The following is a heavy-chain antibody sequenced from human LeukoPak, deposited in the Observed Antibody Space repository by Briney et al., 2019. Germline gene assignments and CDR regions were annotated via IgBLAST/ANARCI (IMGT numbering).Heavy chain of an antibody. Sequence: PGGSLRLSCAASGFTFSKAWMTWVRQAPGKGLEWVGHIKSETDGGTTNYAAPVKGRFTISRDDSRNTLYLQMNSLKTEDTAMYYCSTQLSRQVGYWGQGTLVTVSS. CDR3: STQLSRQVGY. J-gene: IGHJ4*02. V-gene: IGHV3-15*01. D-gene: IGHD2-2*01. CDR2: IKSETDGGTT. CDR1: GFTFSKAW.